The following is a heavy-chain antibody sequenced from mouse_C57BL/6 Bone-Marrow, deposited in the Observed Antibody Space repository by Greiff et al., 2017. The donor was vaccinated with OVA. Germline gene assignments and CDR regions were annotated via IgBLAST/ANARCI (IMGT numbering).Heavy chain of an antibody. CDR2: IYPRDGST. CDR3: ARKGTYWYFDV. J-gene: IGHJ1*03. V-gene: IGHV1-78*01. CDR1: GYTFTDHT. Sequence: VKLVESDAELVKPGASVKISCKVSGYTFTDHTIHWMKQRPEQGLEWIGDIYPRDGSTKYNEKFKGKATLTADKSSSTAYMQLNSLTSEDSAVYFCARKGTYWYFDVWGTGTTVTVSS.